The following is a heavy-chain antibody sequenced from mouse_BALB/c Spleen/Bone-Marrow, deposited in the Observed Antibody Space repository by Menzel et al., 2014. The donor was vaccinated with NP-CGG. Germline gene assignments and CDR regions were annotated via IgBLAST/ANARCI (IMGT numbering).Heavy chain of an antibody. CDR2: IDPSDSYT. CDR3: ARDSITTLVATDY. V-gene: IGHV1-69*02. D-gene: IGHD1-1*01. Sequence: QVQLQQSGAELVKPGASVKLSCKASGYTFTSYWMHWVKQRPGQGLEWIGEIDPSDSYTNYNQKFKGKATLTVDKSSSTAYMQLSSLTSEDSAVYYCARDSITTLVATDYWGQGTTLTVSS. CDR1: GYTFTSYW. J-gene: IGHJ2*01.